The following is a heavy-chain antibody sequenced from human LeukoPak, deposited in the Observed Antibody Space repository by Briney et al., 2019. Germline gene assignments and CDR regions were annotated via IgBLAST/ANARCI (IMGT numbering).Heavy chain of an antibody. Sequence: PSETLSLTCAVSGGSISGNNWWNWVRQPPNKGLEWIGEMYHSGSAIYNPSLKSRVTISVDKSKNQFSLKLSSVTAADTAVYYCARDYYSLKTGRVRAFDIWGQGTMVTVSS. CDR1: GGSISGNNW. D-gene: IGHD2-21*01. J-gene: IGHJ3*02. CDR2: MYHSGSA. V-gene: IGHV4-4*02. CDR3: ARDYYSLKTGRVRAFDI.